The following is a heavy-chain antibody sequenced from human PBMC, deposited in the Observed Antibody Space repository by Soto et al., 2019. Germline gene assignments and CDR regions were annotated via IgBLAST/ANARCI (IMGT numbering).Heavy chain of an antibody. V-gene: IGHV3-21*01. CDR1: GFTFSTYH. D-gene: IGHD2-15*01. CDR3: ARGYCGGGGCYLRRDAIDV. CDR2: INPSSSHI. Sequence: EVQLVESGGGLVMPGGSLRLSCAASGFTFSTYHMNWVRQAPGKGLEWVSSINPSSSHIYYADSVRGRFTISRDNSKHSMDLQMNSLRTEDAAVYYCARGYCGGGGCYLRRDAIDVWGQGTMVTVSS. J-gene: IGHJ3*01.